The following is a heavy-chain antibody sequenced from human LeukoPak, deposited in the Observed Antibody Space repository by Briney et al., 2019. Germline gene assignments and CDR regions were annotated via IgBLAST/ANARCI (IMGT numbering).Heavy chain of an antibody. D-gene: IGHD1-1*01. V-gene: IGHV4-39*01. CDR3: ARRVVAGTTVDF. J-gene: IGHJ4*02. CDR2: IFHDGTT. CDR1: GGSINSPNSY. Sequence: SETLSLTCTVSGGSINSPNSYWGWIRRPPGKGLEWIGSIFHDGTTYYSPSLKSRVTVSVDTSLNQFSLNLMSMTAADTAVYYCARRVVAGTTVDFWGQGKLVTVSS.